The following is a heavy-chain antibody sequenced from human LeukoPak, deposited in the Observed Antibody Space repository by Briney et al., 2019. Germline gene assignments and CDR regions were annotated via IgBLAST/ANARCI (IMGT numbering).Heavy chain of an antibody. D-gene: IGHD6-6*01. Sequence: ASVKVSCKASGGTFSSYTIGWVRQAPGQGLEWMGRIIPILGIANYAQKFQGRVTITADKSTSTAYMELSSLRSEDTAVYYCARDPGDEYSSSSDHWGQGTLVTVSS. CDR2: IIPILGIA. CDR3: ARDPGDEYSSSSDH. CDR1: GGTFSSYT. V-gene: IGHV1-69*04. J-gene: IGHJ5*02.